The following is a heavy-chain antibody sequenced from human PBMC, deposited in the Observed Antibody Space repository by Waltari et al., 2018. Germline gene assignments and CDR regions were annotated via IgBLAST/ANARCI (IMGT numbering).Heavy chain of an antibody. CDR3: AVTALSSGWYGAFDI. V-gene: IGHV3-48*01. D-gene: IGHD6-19*01. CDR2: ISRRSSTI. J-gene: IGHJ3*02. CDR1: GFTFSSYT. Sequence: EVQLVESGGGLVQPGGSLRLSCAASGFTFSSYTMNWVRQAPGKGLEWVSHISRRSSTIYYADSVKGRFTISRDDAKNSLYLQMNSLRAEDTAVYYCAVTALSSGWYGAFDIWGQGTMVTVSS.